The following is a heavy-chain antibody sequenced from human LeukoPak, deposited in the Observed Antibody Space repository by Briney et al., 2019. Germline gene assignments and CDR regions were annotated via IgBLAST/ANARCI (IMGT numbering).Heavy chain of an antibody. J-gene: IGHJ4*02. V-gene: IGHV5-51*01. CDR3: ARHRVHTGYSSGWLPGAVDY. CDR2: IYPGDSDT. D-gene: IGHD6-19*01. CDR1: GYRFSNNW. Sequence: RGESLKISCKGSGYRFSNNWIGWVRQMPGKGLEWMGIIYPGDSDTRYSPSFQGQVTISADKSISTAYLQWSSLKASDTAMYYCARHRVHTGYSSGWLPGAVDYWGQGTLVTVSS.